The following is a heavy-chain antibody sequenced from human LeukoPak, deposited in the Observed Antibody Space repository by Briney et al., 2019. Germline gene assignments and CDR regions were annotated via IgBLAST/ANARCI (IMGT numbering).Heavy chain of an antibody. V-gene: IGHV3-23*01. CDR1: GFTFSDYY. J-gene: IGHJ4*02. CDR3: ANYYGSGSYFDY. CDR2: ISGSGGST. Sequence: PGGSLRLSCAASGFTFSDYYMSWIRQAPGKGLEWVSAISGSGGSTYYADSVKGRFTISRDNSKNTLYLQMNSLRAEDTAVYYCANYYGSGSYFDYWGQGTLVTVSS. D-gene: IGHD3-10*01.